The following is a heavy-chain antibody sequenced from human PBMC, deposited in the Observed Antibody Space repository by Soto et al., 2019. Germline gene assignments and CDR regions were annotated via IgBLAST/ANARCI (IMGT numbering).Heavy chain of an antibody. J-gene: IGHJ4*02. V-gene: IGHV4-34*01. CDR2: IKHSGRT. Sequence: QVQLQQWGAGLLKPSETLSLTCAVYGGSFSGYYWSWIRQPPGKGLEWIGEIKHSGRTNYNPSLTSRVTISVDTSKNQFSLKRSSVTAADTAVYCCGRGRRKKEFDYWGQGTLVTVSS. CDR1: GGSFSGYY. CDR3: GRGRRKKEFDY.